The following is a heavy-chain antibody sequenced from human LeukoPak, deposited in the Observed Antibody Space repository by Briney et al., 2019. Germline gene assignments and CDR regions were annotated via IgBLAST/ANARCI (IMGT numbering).Heavy chain of an antibody. D-gene: IGHD5-18*01. CDR3: AKLYGYSYGYIDF. Sequence: GGSLRLSCAASGFTFDNYAMHWVRQAPGKGLEWVSGISWNSGDVGYADSVKGRFTISRDNAKNSLYLQMNSLRAEDTALYYCAKLYGYSYGYIDFWGQGTLVTVSS. CDR1: GFTFDNYA. CDR2: ISWNSGDV. V-gene: IGHV3-9*01. J-gene: IGHJ4*02.